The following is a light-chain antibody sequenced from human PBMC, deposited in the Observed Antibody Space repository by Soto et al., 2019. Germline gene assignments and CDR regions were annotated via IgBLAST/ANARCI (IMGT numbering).Light chain of an antibody. J-gene: IGKJ5*01. CDR2: GAS. Sequence: EMVMTRSQGTLAGSAGGTGSLSCNFSQSVSSNLAWYQQKRGQTPRLLIYGASTRATGIPDRFSGSGSGTEFTLTICILQSEDFADYYCQQYNNWPPITFGQGTRLEIK. CDR3: QQYNNWPPIT. V-gene: IGKV3-15*01. CDR1: QSVSSN.